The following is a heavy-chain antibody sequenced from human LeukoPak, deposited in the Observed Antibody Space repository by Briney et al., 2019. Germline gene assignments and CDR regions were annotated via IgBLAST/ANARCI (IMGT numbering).Heavy chain of an antibody. CDR2: ISSSGSPI. J-gene: IGHJ3*02. D-gene: IGHD5-12*01. CDR3: ARVTANNGYARDAFDI. CDR1: GFTFSSYE. Sequence: SGGSLRLSCAASGFTFSSYEMNWVRQAPGKGLEWVSYISSSGSPIYYADSVKGRFTISRDNAKNSLYLQMNSLRAEDTAVYYCARVTANNGYARDAFDIWGQGTMVTVSS. V-gene: IGHV3-48*03.